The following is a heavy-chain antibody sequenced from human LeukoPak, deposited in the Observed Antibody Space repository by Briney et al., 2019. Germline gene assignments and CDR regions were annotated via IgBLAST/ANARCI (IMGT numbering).Heavy chain of an antibody. V-gene: IGHV3-11*04. CDR1: GFTFSDYY. CDR3: ARVRWDEYYYYYYYMDV. CDR2: ISSSGSTI. Sequence: GSLRLSCAASGFTFSDYYMSWIRQAPGKGLEWVSYISSSGSTIYYADSVKGRFTISRDNAKNSLYLQMNSLRAEDTAVYYCARVRWDEYYYYYYYMDVWGKGTTVTVSS. D-gene: IGHD1-26*01. J-gene: IGHJ6*03.